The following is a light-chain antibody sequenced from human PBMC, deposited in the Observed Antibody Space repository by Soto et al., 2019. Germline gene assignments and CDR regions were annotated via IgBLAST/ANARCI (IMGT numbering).Light chain of an antibody. Sequence: QLVLTQPPSVSGAPGQRVTISCTGTSSNIGARYDVHWYQQLPGTAPKLLIYGNNYRPSGVPDRFSGSRSDTSASLAITGLQAEDEADYYCQSYDTSLSGMLFGGGTKPTVL. CDR1: SSNIGARYD. J-gene: IGLJ2*01. V-gene: IGLV1-40*01. CDR2: GNN. CDR3: QSYDTSLSGML.